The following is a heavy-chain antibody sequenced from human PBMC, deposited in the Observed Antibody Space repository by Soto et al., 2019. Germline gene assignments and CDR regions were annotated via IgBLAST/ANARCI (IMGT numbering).Heavy chain of an antibody. J-gene: IGHJ5*02. V-gene: IGHV4-59*01. Sequence: QVQLQESGPGLVKPSETLSLTCTVSGGSISSYYWSWIRQPPGKGLEWIGYIYYSGRTNYKPYLKSRVTRSVDTSKNPFSLKLSSVTAADTAVYYCARGYCSSTICYIWDNWFDPWGQGTLVTVSS. D-gene: IGHD2-2*02. CDR2: IYYSGRT. CDR1: GGSISSYY. CDR3: ARGYCSSTICYIWDNWFDP.